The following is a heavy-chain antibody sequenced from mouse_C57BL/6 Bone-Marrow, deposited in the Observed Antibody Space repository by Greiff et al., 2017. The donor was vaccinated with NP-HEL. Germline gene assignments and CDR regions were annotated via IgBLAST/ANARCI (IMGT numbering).Heavy chain of an antibody. V-gene: IGHV5-15*01. Sequence: EVQVVESGGGLVQPGGSLKLSCAASGFTFSDYGMAWVRQAPRKGPEWVAFISNLAYSIYYADTVTGRFTITRKNAKNTLYREMSRVRSEDTAMYYCARHQLGRFDYWGQGTTLTVSS. CDR3: ARHQLGRFDY. CDR1: GFTFSDYG. J-gene: IGHJ2*01. D-gene: IGHD4-1*02. CDR2: ISNLAYSI.